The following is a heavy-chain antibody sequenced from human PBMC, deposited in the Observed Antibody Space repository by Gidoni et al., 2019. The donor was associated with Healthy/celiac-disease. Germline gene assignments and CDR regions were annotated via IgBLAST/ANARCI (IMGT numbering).Heavy chain of an antibody. Sequence: EVQLVESGGGLVQPGGSLRLSCAASGFTVSSNYMSWVRQAPGKGLEWVSVIYSGGSTYYADAVKGRFTISRDNSKNTLYLQMNSLRAEDTAVYYWASGQQLVRGGGGDYFDYWGQGTLVTVSS. CDR2: IYSGGST. CDR3: ASGQQLVRGGGGDYFDY. V-gene: IGHV3-66*01. D-gene: IGHD6-13*01. CDR1: GFTVSSNY. J-gene: IGHJ4*02.